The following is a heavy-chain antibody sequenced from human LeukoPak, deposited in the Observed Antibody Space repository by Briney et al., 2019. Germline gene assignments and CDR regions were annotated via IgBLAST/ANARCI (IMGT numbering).Heavy chain of an antibody. Sequence: PGRSLRLSCAASGFTFGSYAMHWVRQAPGKGLEWVAVISYDGSNKYYADSVKGRFTISRDNSKSTLYLQMNSLRAEDTAVYYCAKGGYCSSTSCYLNDYWGQGTLVTVSS. V-gene: IGHV3-30-3*01. J-gene: IGHJ4*02. CDR1: GFTFGSYA. CDR2: ISYDGSNK. CDR3: AKGGYCSSTSCYLNDY. D-gene: IGHD2-2*01.